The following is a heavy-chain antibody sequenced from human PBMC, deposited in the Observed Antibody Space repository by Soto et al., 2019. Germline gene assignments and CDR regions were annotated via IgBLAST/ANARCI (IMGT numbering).Heavy chain of an antibody. Sequence: SETLSLTCSVSGASINNYYWSWIRQPPGKGLEWIGYVYYTGSTSTKYNPSLQSRVAMSVDLSKNQFSLKLTSMTAADTAIYYCAKYRRTDAEGYRLDFWGPGTLVTVSS. CDR3: AKYRRTDAEGYRLDF. D-gene: IGHD5-12*01. V-gene: IGHV4-59*01. CDR1: GASINNYY. CDR2: VYYTGSTST. J-gene: IGHJ4*02.